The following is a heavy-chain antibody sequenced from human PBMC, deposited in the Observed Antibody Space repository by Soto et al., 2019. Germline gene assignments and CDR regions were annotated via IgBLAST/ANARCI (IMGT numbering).Heavy chain of an antibody. J-gene: IGHJ4*02. V-gene: IGHV3-21*06. Sequence: GALRLSCAASGFTFSDYYMNWVRQAPGKGLECVSSISSSNTYIYYADSVKGRFTISRDNAKNSLYLQMNSLRAEDTGVYYCASWGTGLPPENYWGLGTLVTVSS. CDR2: ISSSNTYI. D-gene: IGHD3-16*01. CDR3: ASWGTGLPPENY. CDR1: GFTFSDYY.